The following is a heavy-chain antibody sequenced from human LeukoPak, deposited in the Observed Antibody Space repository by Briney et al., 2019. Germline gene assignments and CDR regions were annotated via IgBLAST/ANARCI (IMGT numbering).Heavy chain of an antibody. Sequence: RGCLRLSCVGAGFSPSNAWMSWVRPAPEKGRGWAGPIKSKTDVGTTDYAAPVKGRFTISRDDSKNTLYLQMNSLKTEDTAVYYCTTAPTVTTSNWFDPWGQGTLVTVSS. CDR1: GFSPSNAW. CDR3: TTAPTVTTSNWFDP. J-gene: IGHJ5*02. D-gene: IGHD4-17*01. CDR2: IKSKTDVGTT. V-gene: IGHV3-15*01.